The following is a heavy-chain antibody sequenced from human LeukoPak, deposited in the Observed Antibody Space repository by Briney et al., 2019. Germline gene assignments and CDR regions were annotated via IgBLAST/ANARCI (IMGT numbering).Heavy chain of an antibody. CDR3: TTDPTYHYYDSSGDDY. V-gene: IGHV3-53*01. CDR1: GFTVSNNY. Sequence: GSLRLSCAPSGFTVSNNYMSWVRQAPGRGLEWISVIYTGGGTYYADSVKGRFTISRDNSKNTLYLQMNSLRAEDTAVYYCTTDPTYHYYDSSGDDYWGQGTLVTVSS. CDR2: IYTGGGT. D-gene: IGHD3-22*01. J-gene: IGHJ4*02.